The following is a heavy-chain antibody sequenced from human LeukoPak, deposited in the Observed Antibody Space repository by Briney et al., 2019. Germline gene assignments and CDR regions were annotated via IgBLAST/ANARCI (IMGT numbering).Heavy chain of an antibody. V-gene: IGHV3-74*01. Sequence: PGGSLRLSCAASGFTFSSYWMHWVRQAPGKGLVWVSRINSDGSSTSYADSVKGRFTISRDNAKNTLYLQMNSLRAEDTAVYYCGRVGGDLPVDTAMVISMENWFDPWGQGTLVTVSS. CDR1: GFTFSSYW. D-gene: IGHD5-18*01. CDR3: GRVGGDLPVDTAMVISMENWFDP. J-gene: IGHJ5*02. CDR2: INSDGSST.